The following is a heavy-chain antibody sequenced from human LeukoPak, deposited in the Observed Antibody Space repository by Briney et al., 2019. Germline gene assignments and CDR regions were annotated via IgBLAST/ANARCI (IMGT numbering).Heavy chain of an antibody. CDR2: ISPSFSTV. D-gene: IGHD3-3*01. V-gene: IGHV3-48*03. CDR3: AKLSPTTLYDSRGWFDP. CDR1: GFTFSSVE. J-gene: IGHJ5*02. Sequence: GGSLRLSCAASGFTFSSVEMNWVRQAPGKGLEWVAYISPSFSTVYSPDSVKGRFTISRDNAKNSLYLQMNRLRAEDTAVYYCAKLSPTTLYDSRGWFDPWGQGTLVTVSS.